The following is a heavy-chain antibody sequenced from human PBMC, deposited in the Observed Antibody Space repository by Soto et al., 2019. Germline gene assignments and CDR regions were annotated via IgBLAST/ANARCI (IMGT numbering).Heavy chain of an antibody. Sequence: SETLSLTCTVSDGSSVRGGYYWSWNSQNPGKGLEWIGYTYNSVSTYYNPSLKSRVTISVDTSKNQFSLKLTSVTAADTAVYYCVREISVAGGHFDYWGQGTLVIVSS. CDR3: VREISVAGGHFDY. D-gene: IGHD6-19*01. CDR2: TYNSVST. V-gene: IGHV4-31*03. J-gene: IGHJ4*02. CDR1: DGSSVRGGYY.